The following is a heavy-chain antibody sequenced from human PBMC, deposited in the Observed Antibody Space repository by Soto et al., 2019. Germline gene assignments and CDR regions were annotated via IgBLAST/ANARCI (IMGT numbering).Heavy chain of an antibody. CDR1: GYRFTSYW. V-gene: IGHV5-51*01. D-gene: IGHD3-22*01. CDR2: IFPSDSDA. CDR3: ARKDKSGYFNWFDP. J-gene: IGHJ5*02. Sequence: PGESLKISCRTSGYRFTSYWIAWVRQMPGKGLEWMGIIFPSDSDARYSPSFQGQVTISADRSTSTVFLQWASLKASDTAVYFCARKDKSGYFNWFDPWGQGTLVTVSS.